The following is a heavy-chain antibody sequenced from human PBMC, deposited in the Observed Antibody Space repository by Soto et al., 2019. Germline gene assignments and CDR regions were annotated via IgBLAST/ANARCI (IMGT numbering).Heavy chain of an antibody. D-gene: IGHD6-6*01. V-gene: IGHV4-59*01. J-gene: IGHJ6*02. CDR1: GGSISSYY. CDR3: ARDLEYSSSSHGMDV. Sequence: QVQLQESGPGLVKPSETLSLTCTVSGGSISSYYWSWIRQPPGKGLEWIGYIYYSGSTNYNPSLQTRVTISVDTSKNQFSLKLSSVTAADTAVYYCARDLEYSSSSHGMDVWGQGTTVTVSS. CDR2: IYYSGST.